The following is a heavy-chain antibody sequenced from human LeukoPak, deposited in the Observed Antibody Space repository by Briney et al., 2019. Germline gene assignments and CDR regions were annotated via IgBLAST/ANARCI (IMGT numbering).Heavy chain of an antibody. J-gene: IGHJ6*03. D-gene: IGHD3-22*01. CDR1: GFTFSSYW. CDR3: ASDSSGGYMDV. CDR2: IKQDGSEK. Sequence: GGSLRLSCAASGFTFSSYWMSWVRQAPGKGLEWVANIKQDGSEKYYVDSVKGRFTISRDTAKNSLYLQMNSLRAEDTAVYYCASDSSGGYMDVWGKGTTVTVSS. V-gene: IGHV3-7*01.